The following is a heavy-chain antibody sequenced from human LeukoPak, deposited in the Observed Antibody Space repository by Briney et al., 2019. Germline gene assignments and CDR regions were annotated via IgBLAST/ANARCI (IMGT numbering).Heavy chain of an antibody. Sequence: ASVKVSCKASGYTFTGSYMHWVRQAPGQGLEWMGWINPKRGDTYYAQKFLGRVTMTRDTSISTAYMELSSLRSEDTAVYYCARGLLGYWGQGTLVTVSS. V-gene: IGHV1-2*02. CDR2: INPKRGDT. CDR3: ARGLLGY. CDR1: GYTFTGSY. J-gene: IGHJ4*02.